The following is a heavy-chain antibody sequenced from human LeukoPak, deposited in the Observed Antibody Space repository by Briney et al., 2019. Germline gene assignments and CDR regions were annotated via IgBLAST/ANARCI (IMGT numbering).Heavy chain of an antibody. J-gene: IGHJ4*02. CDR1: GGSISSSSYY. CDR2: IYYSGST. Sequence: SETLSLTCTVSGGSISSSSYYWGWIRQPPGKGLEWIGSIYYSGSTYYNPSLKSRVTISVDTSKNQFSLKLSSVTAADTAVYHCADYDFWSGSFDYWGQGTLVTVSS. V-gene: IGHV4-39*01. CDR3: ADYDFWSGSFDY. D-gene: IGHD3-3*01.